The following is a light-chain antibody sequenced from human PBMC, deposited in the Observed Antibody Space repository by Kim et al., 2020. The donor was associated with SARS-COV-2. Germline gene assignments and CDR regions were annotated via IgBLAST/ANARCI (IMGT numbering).Light chain of an antibody. Sequence: EIVLTQSPATLALSPGERATLSCKASQNIFSYLAWYQLKPGQAPRLLIFDASNRATGVTARFSGSGSGTDFTLTISNVEPEDFALYYCQQRTNWPLLTFGGGTKVDIK. CDR1: QNIFSY. J-gene: IGKJ4*01. CDR2: DAS. CDR3: QQRTNWPLLT. V-gene: IGKV3-11*01.